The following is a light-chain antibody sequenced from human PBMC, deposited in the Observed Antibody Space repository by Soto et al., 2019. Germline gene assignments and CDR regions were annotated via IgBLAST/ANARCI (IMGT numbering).Light chain of an antibody. CDR1: SSNIGAGYD. CDR3: QSYDSRLSGSEV. J-gene: IGLJ2*01. V-gene: IGLV1-40*01. CDR2: GNS. Sequence: QSVLTQPPSVSGAPGQRATISCTGSSSNIGAGYDVHWYQQLPGTAPKLLIYGNSNRPSGVPDRFSGSKSGTSASLAITGLQAEDEADYYCQSYDSRLSGSEVFRGGTKLTVL.